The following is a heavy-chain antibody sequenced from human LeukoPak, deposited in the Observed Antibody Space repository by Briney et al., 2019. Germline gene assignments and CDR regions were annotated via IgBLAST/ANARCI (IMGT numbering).Heavy chain of an antibody. CDR3: ATSDSQTKFDS. D-gene: IGHD1/OR15-1a*01. Sequence: KGGESLNICGNGCGYSVTSYWIGWVRQMAGKGLGVVGIICPGDSDTIYSPSFQGQVTISADKSINTAYLQWSSLKASDTAIYFCATSDSQTKFDSWGQGPVVPVSS. CDR2: ICPGDSDT. V-gene: IGHV5-51*01. CDR1: GYSVTSYW. J-gene: IGHJ4*02.